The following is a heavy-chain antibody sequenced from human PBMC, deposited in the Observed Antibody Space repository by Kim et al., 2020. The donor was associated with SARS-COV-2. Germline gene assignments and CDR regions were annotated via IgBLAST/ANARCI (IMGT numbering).Heavy chain of an antibody. J-gene: IGHJ4*02. V-gene: IGHV3-74*01. CDR3: ARDIQSSSLVDF. D-gene: IGHD2-2*01. Sequence: ADSVKGRFTISRDNAKNTLYLQMSSLRAEDTAIYYCARDIQSSSLVDFWGQGTLVTVSS.